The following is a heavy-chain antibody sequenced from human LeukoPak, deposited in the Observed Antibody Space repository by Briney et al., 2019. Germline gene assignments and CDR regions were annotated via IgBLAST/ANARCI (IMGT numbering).Heavy chain of an antibody. V-gene: IGHV1-8*01. J-gene: IGHJ3*02. CDR1: GYTFTSYD. CDR2: MNPNSGAT. Sequence: ASVKVSCKASGYTFTSYDFNWLRQATGQGPEWMGWMNPNSGATGYAQKFQGRVTITRDTSASTAYMELSSLRSEDTAVYYCARGHDSSGYYFPVHAFDIWGQGTMVTVSS. CDR3: ARGHDSSGYYFPVHAFDI. D-gene: IGHD3-22*01.